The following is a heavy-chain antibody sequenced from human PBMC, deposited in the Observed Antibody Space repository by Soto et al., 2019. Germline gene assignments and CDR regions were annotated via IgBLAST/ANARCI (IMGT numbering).Heavy chain of an antibody. Sequence: EVQLLESGGGLVQPGGSLRLSCAASGFAFSSYAMSWVRQAPGKGLEWVSAISGSGGSTYYADSVKGRFTISRDNSKNTLYLQMNSLRAEDTAVYYCAKVYMGLELFNYFDYWGQGTLVTVSS. V-gene: IGHV3-23*01. CDR3: AKVYMGLELFNYFDY. CDR1: GFAFSSYA. D-gene: IGHD1-7*01. J-gene: IGHJ4*02. CDR2: ISGSGGST.